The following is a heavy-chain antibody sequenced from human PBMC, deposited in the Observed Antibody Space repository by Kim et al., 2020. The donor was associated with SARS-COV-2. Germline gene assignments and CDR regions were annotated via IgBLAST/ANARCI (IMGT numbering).Heavy chain of an antibody. D-gene: IGHD2-2*01. Sequence: ASVKVSCKASGYTFTSYYMHWVRQAPGQGLEWMGIINPSGGSTSYAQKFQGRVTMTRDTSTSTVYMELSSLRSEDTAVYYCARDHLFCSSTSCPTHYYYYYGMDVWGQGTTVTVSS. V-gene: IGHV1-46*01. CDR2: INPSGGST. CDR3: ARDHLFCSSTSCPTHYYYYYGMDV. J-gene: IGHJ6*02. CDR1: GYTFTSYY.